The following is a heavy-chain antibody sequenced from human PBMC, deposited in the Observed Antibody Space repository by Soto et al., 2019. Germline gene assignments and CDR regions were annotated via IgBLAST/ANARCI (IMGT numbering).Heavy chain of an antibody. CDR2: IIPVFGTA. Sequence: SVKVSCKASGGPYNSFAISWVRQAPGQGLEWIGGIIPVFGTATYAQKFKGRVTITAEESTSTAYVELSSLTSEDTAVYYCARFLGGAGSYYDGQNYNYYNGMDVWGQGTTVTVSS. V-gene: IGHV1-69*13. CDR1: GGPYNSFA. CDR3: ARFLGGAGSYYDGQNYNYYNGMDV. J-gene: IGHJ6*02. D-gene: IGHD3-10*01.